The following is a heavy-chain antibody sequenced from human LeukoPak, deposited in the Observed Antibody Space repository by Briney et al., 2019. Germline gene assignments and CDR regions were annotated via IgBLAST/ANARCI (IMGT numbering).Heavy chain of an antibody. CDR3: ARGGEVRGAAFEGDAFDI. V-gene: IGHV4-30-2*01. CDR2: IYHSGST. Sequence: PSQTLSLTCTVSGGSISSGDYSWSWIRQPPGKGLEWIGYIYHSGSTYYNPSLKSRVTISVDRSKNQFSLKLSSVTAADTAVYYCARGGEVRGAAFEGDAFDIWGQGTMVTVSS. J-gene: IGHJ3*02. D-gene: IGHD3-10*01. CDR1: GGSISSGDYS.